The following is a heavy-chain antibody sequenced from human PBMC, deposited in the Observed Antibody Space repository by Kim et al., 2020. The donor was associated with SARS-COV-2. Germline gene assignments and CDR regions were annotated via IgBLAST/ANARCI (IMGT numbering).Heavy chain of an antibody. D-gene: IGHD6-6*01. J-gene: IGHJ6*02. Sequence: GGSLRLSCAASGFTFSSYSMNWVRQAPGKGLEWVSSISSSSSYIYYADSVKGRFTISRDNAKNSLYLQMNSLRAEDTAVYYCARGASSSGNYYYGMDVWGQGTTVTVSS. CDR3: ARGASSSGNYYYGMDV. V-gene: IGHV3-21*01. CDR1: GFTFSSYS. CDR2: ISSSSSYI.